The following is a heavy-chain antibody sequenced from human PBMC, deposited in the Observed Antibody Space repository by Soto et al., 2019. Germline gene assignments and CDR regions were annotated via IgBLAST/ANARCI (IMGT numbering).Heavy chain of an antibody. CDR1: GFTFSIYS. CDR2: ISSSSSTI. J-gene: IGHJ6*03. Sequence: PGGSLRLSCAASGFTFSIYSMNWFGQAPGKGLEWVSYISSSSSTIYYADSVKGRFTISRDNAKNSLYLQMNSLRAEDTAVYYCARTYCSGGSCYFFPYMDVWGKGTTVTVSS. CDR3: ARTYCSGGSCYFFPYMDV. D-gene: IGHD2-15*01. V-gene: IGHV3-48*01.